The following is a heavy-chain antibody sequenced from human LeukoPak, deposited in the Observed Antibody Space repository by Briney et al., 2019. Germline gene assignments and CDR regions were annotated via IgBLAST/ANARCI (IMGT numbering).Heavy chain of an antibody. CDR2: IYYSGST. J-gene: IGHJ2*01. Sequence: SETLSLTCTVSGGSISSGDYYWSWIRQPPGKGLEWIGYIYYSGSTSYNPSLKSRVTISVDTSKNQFSLKLSSVTAADTAVYYCARDPGPPWYFDLWGRGTLVTVSS. D-gene: IGHD1-1*01. CDR3: ARDPGPPWYFDL. CDR1: GGSISSGDYY. V-gene: IGHV4-30-4*01.